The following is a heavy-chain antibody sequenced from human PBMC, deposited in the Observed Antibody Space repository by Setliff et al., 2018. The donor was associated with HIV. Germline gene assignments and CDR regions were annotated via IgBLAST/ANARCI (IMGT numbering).Heavy chain of an antibody. D-gene: IGHD3-22*01. CDR1: GGSISSGDYY. Sequence: PSETLSLTCTVSGGSISSGDYYWSWIRQPPGKGLEWIGHIYYSGTTYYNPSLKSRVTIFADTSKNQFSLKLSSVTAADTAVYYCARDPGYYYDSSGYSYYYMDVWGKGTTVTVSS. J-gene: IGHJ6*03. CDR2: IYYSGTT. CDR3: ARDPGYYYDSSGYSYYYMDV. V-gene: IGHV4-30-4*01.